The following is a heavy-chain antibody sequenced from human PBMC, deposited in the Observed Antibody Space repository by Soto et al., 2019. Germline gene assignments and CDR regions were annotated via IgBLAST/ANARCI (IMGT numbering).Heavy chain of an antibody. J-gene: IGHJ4*02. CDR2: ISQSGNT. Sequence: SETLSLTCSIYSGSFSGYYWSWIRQPPGKGLEWIGEISQSGNTNYSPSLKSRVSISIDTSKKQFSLNPASVSAADTAVYYCARAPKVSGSSQTRPDFWGQGTLVTVSS. CDR1: SGSFSGYY. V-gene: IGHV4-34*01. CDR3: ARAPKVSGSSQTRPDF. D-gene: IGHD6-6*01.